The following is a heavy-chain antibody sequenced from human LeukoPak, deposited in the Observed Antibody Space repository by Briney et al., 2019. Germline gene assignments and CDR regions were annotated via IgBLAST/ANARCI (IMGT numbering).Heavy chain of an antibody. J-gene: IGHJ6*03. CDR3: ARVVTAIYYCYYYMDV. Sequence: PSETLSLTCAVYGGSFSGYYWSWIRQPPGKGLEWIGEINHSGSTNYNPSLKSRVTISVDTSKNQFSLKLSSVTAADTAVYYCARVVTAIYYCYYYMDVWGKGTTVTVSS. D-gene: IGHD5-18*01. V-gene: IGHV4-34*01. CDR1: GGSFSGYY. CDR2: INHSGST.